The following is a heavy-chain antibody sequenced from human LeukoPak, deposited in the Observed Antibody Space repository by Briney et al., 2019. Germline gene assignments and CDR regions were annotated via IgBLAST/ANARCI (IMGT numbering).Heavy chain of an antibody. CDR1: GFTFSSYW. D-gene: IGHD4-23*01. CDR3: ARARYGGNYYFDY. CDR2: INSDGSST. J-gene: IGHJ4*02. Sequence: GGSLRLSCAASGFTFSSYWMHWVRQAPGKGLVWVSRINSDGSSTSYADSVKGRFTISRDIAKNTLYLQMNSLRAEDTAVYYCARARYGGNYYFDYWGQGTLVTVSS. V-gene: IGHV3-74*01.